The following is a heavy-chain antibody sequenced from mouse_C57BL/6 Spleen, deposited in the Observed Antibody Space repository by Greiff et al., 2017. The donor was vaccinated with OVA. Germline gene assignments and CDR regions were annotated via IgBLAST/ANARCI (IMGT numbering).Heavy chain of an antibody. CDR2: IYPGDGDT. D-gene: IGHD2-3*01. Sequence: QVQLQQSGAELVKPGASVKISCKASGYAFSSYWMNWVKQRPGKGLEWIGQIYPGDGDTNYNGKFKGKATLTADKSSSTAYMQLSSLTSEDSAVHFCARWLLPYYAMDYWGQGTSVTVSS. J-gene: IGHJ4*01. CDR3: ARWLLPYYAMDY. CDR1: GYAFSSYW. V-gene: IGHV1-80*01.